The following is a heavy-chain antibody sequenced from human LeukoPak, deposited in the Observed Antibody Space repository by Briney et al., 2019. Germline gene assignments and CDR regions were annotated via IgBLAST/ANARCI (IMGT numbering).Heavy chain of an antibody. Sequence: PSETLSLTCTVSGGSISSYYWSWIRQPPGKGLEWIGYIYYSGSTNYNPSLKSRVTISVDTSKNQCSLKLSSVTAADAAVYYCATVGYGSGSYRFDHWGQGTLVTVSS. V-gene: IGHV4-59*01. CDR3: ATVGYGSGSYRFDH. J-gene: IGHJ4*02. CDR1: GGSISSYY. D-gene: IGHD3-10*01. CDR2: IYYSGST.